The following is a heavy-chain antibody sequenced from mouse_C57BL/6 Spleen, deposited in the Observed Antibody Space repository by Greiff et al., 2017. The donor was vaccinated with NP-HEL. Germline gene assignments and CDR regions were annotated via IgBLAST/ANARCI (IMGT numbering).Heavy chain of an antibody. CDR1: GYTFTSYW. V-gene: IGHV1-69*01. CDR3: ARTYGSSYVDY. D-gene: IGHD1-1*01. Sequence: QVQLKQPGAELVMPGASVKLSCKASGYTFTSYWMHWVKQRPGQGLEWIGEIDPSDSYTNYNQKFKGKSTLTVDKSSSTAYMHLSSLTSENSAVYYCARTYGSSYVDYWGQGTTLTVSS. CDR2: IDPSDSYT. J-gene: IGHJ2*01.